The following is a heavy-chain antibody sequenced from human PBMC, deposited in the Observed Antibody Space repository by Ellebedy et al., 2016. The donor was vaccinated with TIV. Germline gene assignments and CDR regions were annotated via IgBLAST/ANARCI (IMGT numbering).Heavy chain of an antibody. CDR3: ATSLQVTIPGVVTMDY. V-gene: IGHV1-24*01. CDR2: FDPTHSER. D-gene: IGHD3-3*01. Sequence: AASVKVSCKVSGYTLTELPMHRVRQAPGKRLEWMGGFDPTHSERMYAQTFQGRVTMTADTSADTACMELNSLTSKDTAVYYCATSLQVTIPGVVTMDYWGQGTLVTVSS. CDR1: GYTLTELP. J-gene: IGHJ4*02.